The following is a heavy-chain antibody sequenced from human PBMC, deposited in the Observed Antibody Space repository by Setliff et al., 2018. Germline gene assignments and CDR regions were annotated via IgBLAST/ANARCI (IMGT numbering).Heavy chain of an antibody. D-gene: IGHD2-15*01. V-gene: IGHV4-61*09. J-gene: IGHJ6*03. CDR2: IYTSWST. Sequence: SETLSLTCTVSGGSISGGTYYWTWIRQPAGKGLEWIGHIYTSWSTIYNPSLKSRLTISLDTSKNQFSLRLSSVTAADTAVYYCARAPGRQDYHYMELWGKGTTVTVSS. CDR3: ARAPGRQDYHYMEL. CDR1: GGSISGGTYY.